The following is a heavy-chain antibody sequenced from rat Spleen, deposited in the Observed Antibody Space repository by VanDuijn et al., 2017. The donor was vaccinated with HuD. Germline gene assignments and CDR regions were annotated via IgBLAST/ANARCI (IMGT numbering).Heavy chain of an antibody. J-gene: IGHJ1*01. D-gene: IGHD1-5*01. V-gene: IGHV5-27*01. CDR1: GFTYSNYV. Sequence: EVQLVESGGGLVQPGRSLKLSCAASGFTYSNYVMAWVRQAPTKGLEWVASISTGGGNTYYRDSVKGRFTISRDNAKSTLYLQMDSLRSEDTATYYCTTARNIPSYWYFDFWGPGTMVTVSS. CDR3: TTARNIPSYWYFDF. CDR2: ISTGGGNT.